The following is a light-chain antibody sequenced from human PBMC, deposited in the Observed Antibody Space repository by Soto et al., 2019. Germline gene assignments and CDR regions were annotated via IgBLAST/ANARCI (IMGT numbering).Light chain of an antibody. CDR2: GAS. Sequence: EIVSTQSPGTLSLSPGEGATLSCRASQSISSSYLAWYQQKPGQAPRLLIYGASSRATGIPDRFSGSGSGTDFTLTISRLEPEDFAVYFCQQYDSSPPTFGQGTKLEIK. CDR1: QSISSSY. J-gene: IGKJ2*01. CDR3: QQYDSSPPT. V-gene: IGKV3-20*01.